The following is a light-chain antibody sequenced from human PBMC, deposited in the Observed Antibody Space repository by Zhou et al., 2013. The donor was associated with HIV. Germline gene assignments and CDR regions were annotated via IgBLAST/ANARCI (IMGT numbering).Light chain of an antibody. CDR1: QHISDS. CDR3: QHYGVSPYT. J-gene: IGKJ2*01. CDR2: KAS. V-gene: IGKV1-5*03. Sequence: DIQMTQSPSSVSASVGDRVTITCRASQHISDSLAWYQQKPGKAPKLLIYKASSLDTGVPSRFSGSGSGTEFTLTISRLEPEDFAVYYCQHYGVSPYTFGPGTKLEI.